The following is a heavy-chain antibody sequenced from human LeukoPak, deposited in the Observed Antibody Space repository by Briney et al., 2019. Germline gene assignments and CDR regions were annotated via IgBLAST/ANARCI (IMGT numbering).Heavy chain of an antibody. Sequence: SVKVSCKASAGIFSSYSIIWVRQAPGQGLEWMGGIIPIFGTANYAQKFEGRVTITADESTSTAYMELSSLRSEDTAVYYCAVSIAAAGGYYYYYMDVWGKGTTVTISS. D-gene: IGHD6-13*01. J-gene: IGHJ6*03. CDR3: AVSIAAAGGYYYYYMDV. V-gene: IGHV1-69*13. CDR1: AGIFSSYS. CDR2: IIPIFGTA.